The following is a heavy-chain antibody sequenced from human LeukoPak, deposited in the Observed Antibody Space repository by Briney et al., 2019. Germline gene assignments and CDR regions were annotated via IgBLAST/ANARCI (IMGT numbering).Heavy chain of an antibody. CDR2: IYSGGST. Sequence: GGSLRLSCAASGFTVSSNYMSWVRQAPGKGLEWVSVIYSGGSTYYADSVKGRFTISRDNFKNTLYLQMNSLRAEDTAVYYCARDNYGDYLFDYWGQGTLVTVSS. J-gene: IGHJ4*02. CDR1: GFTVSSNY. D-gene: IGHD4-17*01. CDR3: ARDNYGDYLFDY. V-gene: IGHV3-53*01.